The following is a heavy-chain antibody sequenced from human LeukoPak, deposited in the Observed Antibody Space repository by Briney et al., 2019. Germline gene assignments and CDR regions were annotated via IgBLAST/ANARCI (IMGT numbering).Heavy chain of an antibody. D-gene: IGHD3-22*01. CDR1: GYTFTGYY. Sequence: ASVKVSCKASGYTFTGYYMHWVRQAPGQGLEWMGGITAIFRTANYAQKFQGRVTITADESTSTAYMELSSLRSEDTAVYYCAREADSSGYYPRDAFDIWGQGTMVTVSS. CDR2: ITAIFRTA. V-gene: IGHV1-69*13. CDR3: AREADSSGYYPRDAFDI. J-gene: IGHJ3*02.